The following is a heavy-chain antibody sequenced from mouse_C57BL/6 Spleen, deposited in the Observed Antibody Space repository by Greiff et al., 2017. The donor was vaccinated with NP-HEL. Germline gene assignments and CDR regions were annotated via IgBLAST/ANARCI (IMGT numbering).Heavy chain of an antibody. Sequence: VQLQQSGAELVRPGTSVKVSCKASGYAFTNYLIEWVKQRPGPGLEWIGVINPGSGGTNYNEKFKGKATLTADKSSSTAYMQLSSLTSEDSAVYFCARSREWLLNFDYWGQGTTLTVAS. CDR3: ARSREWLLNFDY. J-gene: IGHJ2*01. D-gene: IGHD2-3*01. CDR1: GYAFTNYL. V-gene: IGHV1-54*01. CDR2: INPGSGGT.